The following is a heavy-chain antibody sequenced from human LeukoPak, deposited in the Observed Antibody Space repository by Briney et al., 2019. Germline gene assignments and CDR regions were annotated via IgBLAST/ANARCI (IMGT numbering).Heavy chain of an antibody. D-gene: IGHD3-22*01. CDR3: ARDPRYYDSSGYYYSGNFDY. Sequence: ASVKVSCKASGYTFANFGITWVRHAPGQGLEWMGLISAYNGNTNYAQNLQRRVTMTTDTSQSTAYMELRSLRSDDTAVYYCARDPRYYDSSGYYYSGNFDYWGQGTLVTVSS. CDR2: ISAYNGNT. CDR1: GYTFANFG. V-gene: IGHV1-18*01. J-gene: IGHJ4*02.